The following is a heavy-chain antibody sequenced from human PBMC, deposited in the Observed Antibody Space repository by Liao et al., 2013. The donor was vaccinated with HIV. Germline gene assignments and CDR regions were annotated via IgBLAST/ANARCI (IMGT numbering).Heavy chain of an antibody. Sequence: QLQLQESGPGLLKPSETLSLTCAVYGGSFSGYYWSWIRQPPGKGLEWIGEINHSGSTNYNPSLKSRVTISVDTSKNQFSLKLSSVTAADTAVYYCAREVGLYCSSSSCYPYYFDYWAREPWSPSPQ. CDR2: INHSGST. CDR3: AREVGLYCSSSSCYPYYFDY. J-gene: IGHJ4*02. CDR1: GGSFSGYY. D-gene: IGHD2-2*01. V-gene: IGHV4-34*01.